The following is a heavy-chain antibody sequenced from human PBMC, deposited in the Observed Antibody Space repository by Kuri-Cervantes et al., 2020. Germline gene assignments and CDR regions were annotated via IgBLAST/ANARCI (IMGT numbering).Heavy chain of an antibody. D-gene: IGHD6-13*01. CDR2: IYSGGST. CDR1: GFTVSSNY. Sequence: GESLKISCAASGFTVSSNYMSWVRQAPGKGLEWVSVIYSGGSTYYADSVKGRFTISRDNSKNTLYLQMNSLKTEDTAVYYCTRPHSSSWYTDAFDIWGQGTMVTVSS. J-gene: IGHJ3*02. V-gene: IGHV3-53*01. CDR3: TRPHSSSWYTDAFDI.